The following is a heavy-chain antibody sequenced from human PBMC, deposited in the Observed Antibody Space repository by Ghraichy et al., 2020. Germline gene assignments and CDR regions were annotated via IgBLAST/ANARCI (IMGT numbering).Heavy chain of an antibody. D-gene: IGHD6-6*01. Sequence: GWSLRLSCAASGFTFRSYAMSWVRQAPGKGLELVSAISGSGGSTYYADSVKGRFTISRDNSKNTLYLLMNSLRAEDTAVYYCAKDLTPWYSSSSDYWGQGTLVTVSS. CDR1: GFTFRSYA. V-gene: IGHV3-23*01. CDR3: AKDLTPWYSSSSDY. CDR2: ISGSGGST. J-gene: IGHJ4*02.